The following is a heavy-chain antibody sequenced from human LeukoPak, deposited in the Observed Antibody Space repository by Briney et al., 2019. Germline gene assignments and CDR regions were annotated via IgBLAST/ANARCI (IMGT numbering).Heavy chain of an antibody. V-gene: IGHV4-59*01. CDR3: ARAGGVDNRKLNFDY. CDR1: GGSISSYY. Sequence: KPSETLSLTCTVSGGSISSYYWTWIRQPPGKGLEWIGYMYYSGSTNYNPSLKSRVTISVDTSKNQFSLKLSSVTAADTAMYYCARAGGVDNRKLNFDYWGQGTLVTVSS. J-gene: IGHJ4*02. D-gene: IGHD2/OR15-2a*01. CDR2: MYYSGST.